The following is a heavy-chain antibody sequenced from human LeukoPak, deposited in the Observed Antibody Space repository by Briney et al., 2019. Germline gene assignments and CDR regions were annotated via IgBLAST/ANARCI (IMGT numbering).Heavy chain of an antibody. CDR2: INPSSGGT. V-gene: IGHV1-2*06. D-gene: IGHD1-26*01. J-gene: IGHJ4*02. CDR3: AREGSGSYAGFDY. CDR1: EYTFTGYY. Sequence: ASVKVSCKASEYTFTGYYLHWVRQAPGQGLEWMGRINPSSGGTNYAQKFQGRVTMTRDTSISTVYMELSRLRFDDTAVYYRAREGSGSYAGFDYWGQGTLVTVSS.